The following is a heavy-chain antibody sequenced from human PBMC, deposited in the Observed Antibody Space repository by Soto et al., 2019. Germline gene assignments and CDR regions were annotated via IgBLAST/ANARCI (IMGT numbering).Heavy chain of an antibody. Sequence: EVQMVNSGGGLVQPGGSLRICCVASGFTFATYAMSWVRQTPEKGLEWVSAISGTSGVTDYEDSVKGRFTISRDNSKNTLYQQMMALRAEDSATYYCSKGGIRQFDRHPSYFDSWGQGSLVTVSA. V-gene: IGHV3-23*04. D-gene: IGHD3-16*01. CDR3: SKGGIRQFDRHPSYFDS. J-gene: IGHJ4*02. CDR2: ISGTSGVT. CDR1: GFTFATYA.